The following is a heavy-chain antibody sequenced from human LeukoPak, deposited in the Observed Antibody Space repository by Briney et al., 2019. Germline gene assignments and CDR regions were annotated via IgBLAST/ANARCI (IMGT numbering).Heavy chain of an antibody. J-gene: IGHJ6*02. CDR2: IKQDESKK. V-gene: IGHV3-7*05. Sequence: GGSLRLTCTASGFTLSNYWMSWVRQTPEKGLEWVANIKQDESKKVYVGSVKGRFTISRDNAKSSLYLQMSGLRADDTAVYYCARDPYSSTWSYGMDIWGQGTTVIVSS. CDR3: ARDPYSSTWSYGMDI. D-gene: IGHD6-13*01. CDR1: GFTLSNYW.